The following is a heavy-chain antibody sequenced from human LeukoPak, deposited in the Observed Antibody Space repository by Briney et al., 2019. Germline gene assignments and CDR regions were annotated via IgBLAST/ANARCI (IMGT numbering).Heavy chain of an antibody. CDR1: GGSFSGYY. CDR2: INHSGST. J-gene: IGHJ6*03. Sequence: SETLSLTCAVYGGSFSGYYWSWIRQPPGKGLEWIGEINHSGSTNYNPSLKSRVTISVDTSKNQFSLKLSPVTAADTAVYYCARGPAIFGVVIMKYYYMDVWGKGTTVTVSS. D-gene: IGHD3-3*01. V-gene: IGHV4-34*01. CDR3: ARGPAIFGVVIMKYYYMDV.